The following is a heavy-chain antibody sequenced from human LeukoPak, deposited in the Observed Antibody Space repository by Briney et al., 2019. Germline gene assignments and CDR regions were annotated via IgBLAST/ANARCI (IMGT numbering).Heavy chain of an antibody. CDR2: ISYDGSNK. CDR3: ARDPNYCSGGSCYEVGPDY. J-gene: IGHJ4*02. V-gene: IGHV3-30-3*01. D-gene: IGHD2-15*01. CDR1: GFTFSSYA. Sequence: GGSLRLSCAASGFTFSSYAMHWVRQAPGKGLEWVAVISYDGSNKYYADSVKGRFTISRDNSKNTLYLQMNSLRAEDTAVYYCARDPNYCSGGSCYEVGPDYWGQGTLVTVSS.